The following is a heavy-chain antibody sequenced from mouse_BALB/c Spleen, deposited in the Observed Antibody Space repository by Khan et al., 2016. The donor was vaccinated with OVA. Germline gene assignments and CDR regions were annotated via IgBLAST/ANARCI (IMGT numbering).Heavy chain of an antibody. CDR3: AKIFYGNSYAMDY. CDR1: GYTFTDYD. CDR2: IYPGSGST. V-gene: IGHV1-77*01. J-gene: IGHJ4*01. D-gene: IGHD2-1*01. Sequence: QVQLQQSGPELVKPGASVKMSCKASGYTFTDYDLRWVKQRTGQGLEWIGEIYPGSGSTYYNEKFKGKATLTADKSSNTAYIQLSSLTSEDSAVYFCAKIFYGNSYAMDYWGQGTTVTVSS.